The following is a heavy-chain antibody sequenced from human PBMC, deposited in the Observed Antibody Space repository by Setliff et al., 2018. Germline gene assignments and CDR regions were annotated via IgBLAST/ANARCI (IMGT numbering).Heavy chain of an antibody. CDR1: GFTFSTYS. V-gene: IGHV3-21*01. Sequence: PGGSLRLSCAASGFTFSTYSMIWVRQAPGTGLEWVSSISSSSSHIYYADSMKGRFTISRDNAKNSLTAADTAVYYCARIKWFGETDCFDSWGQGTLVTVSS. CDR2: ISSSSSHI. D-gene: IGHD3-10*01. J-gene: IGHJ5*01. CDR3: ARIKWFGETDCFDS.